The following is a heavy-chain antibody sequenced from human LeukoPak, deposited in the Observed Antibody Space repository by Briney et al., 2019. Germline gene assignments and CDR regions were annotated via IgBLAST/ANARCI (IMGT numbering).Heavy chain of an antibody. V-gene: IGHV4-34*01. CDR1: GGSFSGYY. D-gene: IGHD6-19*01. CDR2: INHSGST. Sequence: SKTLSLACAVYGGSFSGYYWSWIRQPPGKGLEWIGEINHSGSTNYNPSLKSRVTISVDTSKNQFSLKLNSVTAADTAVYYCARVPHRYSSGWYGRFSFDYWGQGTLVTVSS. J-gene: IGHJ4*02. CDR3: ARVPHRYSSGWYGRFSFDY.